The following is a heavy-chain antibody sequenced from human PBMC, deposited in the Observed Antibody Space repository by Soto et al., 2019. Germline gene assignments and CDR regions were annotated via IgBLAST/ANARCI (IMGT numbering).Heavy chain of an antibody. J-gene: IGHJ4*02. V-gene: IGHV3-33*01. D-gene: IGHD2-15*01. CDR2: IYYDGSGS. CDR3: VRDDCSGGTCYGGY. Sequence: QVQLVESGGGVVQPGGSLRLSCEASGFTFRDYGFHWVRQAPGKGLEWVAVIYYDGSGSDYEDSVRGRFIFSRDISTNTLYLQMNSLRAEDTVVYYCVRDDCSGGTCYGGYWGQGILVTVSS. CDR1: GFTFRDYG.